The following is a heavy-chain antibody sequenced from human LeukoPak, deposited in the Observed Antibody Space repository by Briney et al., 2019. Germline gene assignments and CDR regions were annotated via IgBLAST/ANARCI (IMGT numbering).Heavy chain of an antibody. J-gene: IGHJ4*02. CDR1: GFTFSTYA. Sequence: GGSLRLPCAASGFTFSTYAMHWVRQTPGKGLEYVSTISTNGGGTYYANSVKGRFTISRDNSKNTLYLQMGSLRAEDMAVYYCARYCSGVSCYSGYDYWGQGTLVTVSS. CDR3: ARYCSGVSCYSGYDY. V-gene: IGHV3-64*01. D-gene: IGHD2-15*01. CDR2: ISTNGGGT.